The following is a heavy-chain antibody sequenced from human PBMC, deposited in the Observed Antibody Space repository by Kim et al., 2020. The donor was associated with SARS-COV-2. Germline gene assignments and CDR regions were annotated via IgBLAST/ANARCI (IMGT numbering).Heavy chain of an antibody. CDR3: ARGSDFLSGYSIYY. D-gene: IGHD3-3*01. CDR2: IYYSGST. Sequence: SETLSLTCTVSGGSISSYYWSWIRQPPGKGLEWIGYIYYSGSTNYNPSLKSRVTISVDTSKNQFSLKLSSVTAADTAVYYCARGSDFLSGYSIYYWGQGT. CDR1: GGSISSYY. J-gene: IGHJ4*02. V-gene: IGHV4-59*13.